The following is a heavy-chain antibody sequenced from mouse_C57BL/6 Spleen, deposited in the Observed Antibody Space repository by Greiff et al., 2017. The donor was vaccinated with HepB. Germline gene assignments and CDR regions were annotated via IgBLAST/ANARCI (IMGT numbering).Heavy chain of an antibody. V-gene: IGHV5-6*01. CDR2: ISSGGSYT. CDR1: GFTFSSYG. Sequence: EVQVVESGGDLVKPGGSLKLSCAASGFTFSSYGMSWVRQTPDKRLEWVATISSGGSYTYYPDSVKGRFTISRDNAKNTLYLQMSSLKSEDTAMYYCARHLTPFAYWGQGTLVTVSA. J-gene: IGHJ3*01. CDR3: ARHLTPFAY.